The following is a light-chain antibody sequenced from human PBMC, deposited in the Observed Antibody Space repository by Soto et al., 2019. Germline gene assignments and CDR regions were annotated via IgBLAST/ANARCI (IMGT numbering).Light chain of an antibody. CDR3: LLHKSYHLT. CDR2: GAS. J-gene: IGKJ4*01. CDR1: QGINKY. Sequence: DIQMTQSPSAMSASVGDRVTITCRASQGINKYLAWFQQKPGKVPKRLIYGASSLQSGVPSRFSSSGSGTEFNLTISSLQPEDCAHYYCLLHKSYHLTFGGGTKVEI. V-gene: IGKV1-17*03.